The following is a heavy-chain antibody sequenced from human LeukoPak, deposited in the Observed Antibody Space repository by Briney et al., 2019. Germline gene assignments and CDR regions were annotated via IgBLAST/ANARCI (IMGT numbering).Heavy chain of an antibody. CDR3: ARQWDYYGSGSYMGAFDI. D-gene: IGHD3-10*01. J-gene: IGHJ3*02. Sequence: GESLKISCKGSGYSFTSYWIGWARQMPGKGLEWMGIIYPGDSDTRYSPSFQGQVTISADKSISTAYLQWSSLKASDTAMYYCARQWDYYGSGSYMGAFDIWGQGTMVTVSS. CDR1: GYSFTSYW. CDR2: IYPGDSDT. V-gene: IGHV5-51*01.